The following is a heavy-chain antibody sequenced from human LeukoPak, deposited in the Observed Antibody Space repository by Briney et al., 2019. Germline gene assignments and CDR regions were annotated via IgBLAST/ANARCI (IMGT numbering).Heavy chain of an antibody. D-gene: IGHD2-2*02. CDR1: GYTLTELS. CDR2: FDPEDGET. J-gene: IGHJ4*02. Sequence: ASVKVSCKVSGYTLTELSMHWVRQAPGKGLEWMGGFDPEDGETIYAQKSQGRVTMTKDTSTDTACMELSSLRSEDTAVYYCATALIGYCSSTSCYSRDYWGQGTLVTVSS. V-gene: IGHV1-24*01. CDR3: ATALIGYCSSTSCYSRDY.